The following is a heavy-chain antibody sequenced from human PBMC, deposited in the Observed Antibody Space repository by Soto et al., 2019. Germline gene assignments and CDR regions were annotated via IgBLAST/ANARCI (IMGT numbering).Heavy chain of an antibody. CDR2: TYYRSKWYN. Sequence: SQTLSLTCAISGDSVSSNSAAWNWIRQSPSRGLEWLGRTYYRSKWYNDYAVSVKSRITINPDTSKNQFSLQLNSVTPEDTAVYYCARDHVNPTVTILNYYYYYMDVWGKGTTVTVSS. CDR1: GDSVSSNSAA. D-gene: IGHD4-17*01. CDR3: ARDHVNPTVTILNYYYYYMDV. J-gene: IGHJ6*03. V-gene: IGHV6-1*01.